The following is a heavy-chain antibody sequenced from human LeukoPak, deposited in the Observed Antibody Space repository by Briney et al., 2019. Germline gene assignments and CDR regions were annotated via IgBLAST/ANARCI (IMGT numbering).Heavy chain of an antibody. CDR1: GFTFSSYA. J-gene: IGHJ3*02. CDR3: AREEMATIWSSNRNAFDI. Sequence: GGSLRLSCAASGFTFSSYAMHWVRQDPGKGLEWVAVISYDGSNKYYADSVKGRFTISRDNSKNTLYLQMNSLRAEDTAVYYCAREEMATIWSSNRNAFDIWGQGTMVTVSS. V-gene: IGHV3-30-3*01. D-gene: IGHD5-24*01. CDR2: ISYDGSNK.